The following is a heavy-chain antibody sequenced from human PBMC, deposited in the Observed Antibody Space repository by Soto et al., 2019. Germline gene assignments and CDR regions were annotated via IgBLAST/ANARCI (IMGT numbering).Heavy chain of an antibody. V-gene: IGHV1-2*02. Sequence: ASVKVSCKTSGYTFSAYYMHWVRQAPGQGLEWMGWINPKSGGTLYAQKFQGRVTMTRDTSISTAYMELSRLRSDNTAVYYCARGGTFAYDTSGYSVYWGQGTLVTVSS. CDR1: GYTFSAYY. CDR2: INPKSGGT. D-gene: IGHD3-22*01. CDR3: ARGGTFAYDTSGYSVY. J-gene: IGHJ4*02.